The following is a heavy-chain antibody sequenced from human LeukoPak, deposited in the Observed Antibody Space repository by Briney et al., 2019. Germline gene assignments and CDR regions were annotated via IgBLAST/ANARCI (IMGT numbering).Heavy chain of an antibody. Sequence: SETLSLTCAIYSESFSGYFWSWIRQPPGKGLEWIGEINYSGSTNYNPSLKSRVTISVDTSKNQFSLKLSSVTAADTAVYYCARGPIYYDSSGYSPYYFDYWGQGTLVTVSS. J-gene: IGHJ4*02. CDR2: INYSGST. V-gene: IGHV4-34*01. CDR1: SESFSGYF. D-gene: IGHD3-22*01. CDR3: ARGPIYYDSSGYSPYYFDY.